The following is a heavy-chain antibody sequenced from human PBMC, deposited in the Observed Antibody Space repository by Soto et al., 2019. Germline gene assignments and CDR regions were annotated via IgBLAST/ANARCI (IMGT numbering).Heavy chain of an antibody. CDR1: GFTFGGYA. D-gene: IGHD3-22*01. CDR2: IRSKAYGGTT. J-gene: IGHJ4*02. V-gene: IGHV3-49*04. Sequence: GVLRLSCTASGFTFGGYAMRWVRPAPGKGLEWVGFIRSKAYGGTTEYAASVKGRFTISRDDSKSIAYLQMNSLKTEDTAVYYCTRDRYYDSSGPDYWGQGTLVTVSS. CDR3: TRDRYYDSSGPDY.